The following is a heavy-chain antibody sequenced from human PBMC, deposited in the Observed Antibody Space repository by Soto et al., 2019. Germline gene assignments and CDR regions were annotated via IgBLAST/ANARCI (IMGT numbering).Heavy chain of an antibody. J-gene: IGHJ3*02. V-gene: IGHV5-10-1*01. CDR3: ARLPRWLQRSSQDAFAI. CDR2: IDPSDSYT. Sequence: EVQLVQSGAEVKKPGESLRISCKGSGYSFTSYWISWVRQMPGKGLEWMGRIDPSDSYTNYSPSFQGHVTISADRSISTAYLQWSSLKASDTAMYYCARLPRWLQRSSQDAFAIWGQVTMVTVSS. CDR1: GYSFTSYW. D-gene: IGHD5-18*01.